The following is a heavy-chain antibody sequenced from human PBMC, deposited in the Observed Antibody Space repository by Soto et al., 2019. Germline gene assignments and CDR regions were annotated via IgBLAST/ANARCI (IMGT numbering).Heavy chain of an antibody. D-gene: IGHD3-22*01. V-gene: IGHV4-39*01. Sequence: PSETLSLTCTVSGGSISSSSYYWGWIRQPPGKGLEWIGSIYYSGSTYYNPSLKSRVTISVDTSKNQFSLKLSSVTAADTAVYYCARQDSSGYYSLYNWFDPWGQGTLVTVSS. CDR2: IYYSGST. CDR1: GGSISSSSYY. CDR3: ARQDSSGYYSLYNWFDP. J-gene: IGHJ5*02.